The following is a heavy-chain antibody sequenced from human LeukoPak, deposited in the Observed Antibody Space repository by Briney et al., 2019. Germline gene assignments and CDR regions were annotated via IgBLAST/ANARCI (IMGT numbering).Heavy chain of an antibody. J-gene: IGHJ4*02. D-gene: IGHD6-19*01. CDR1: GFTFSSYA. CDR2: ISGSGGST. V-gene: IGHV3-23*01. Sequence: PGGSLRLSCAASGFTFSSYAMTWVRQAPGKGLEWVSGISGSGGSTYFADSVKGRFTISRDNSKNTLYLQMNSLRADDTAVYYCAKSPREGWYPYYFDYWGQGTLVTVSS. CDR3: AKSPREGWYPYYFDY.